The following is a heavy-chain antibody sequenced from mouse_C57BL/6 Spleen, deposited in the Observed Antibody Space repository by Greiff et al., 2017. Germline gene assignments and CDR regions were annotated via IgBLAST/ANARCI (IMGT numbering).Heavy chain of an antibody. V-gene: IGHV1-62-2*01. CDR1: GYTFTEYT. CDR3: ARHAYDYEGAMDY. J-gene: IGHJ4*01. D-gene: IGHD2-4*01. Sequence: QVQLQQSGAELVKPGASVKLSCKASGYTFTEYTIHWVKQRSGQVLEWIGWFYPGSGSIKYNEKFKDKATLTADKSYSTFYMELTRLTSEDSAVYYCARHAYDYEGAMDYWGQGASVTVSS. CDR2: FYPGSGSI.